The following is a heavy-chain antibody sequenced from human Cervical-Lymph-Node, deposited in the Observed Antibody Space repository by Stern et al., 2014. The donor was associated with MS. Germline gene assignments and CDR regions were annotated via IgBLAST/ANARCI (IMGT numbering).Heavy chain of an antibody. CDR1: GFTFSSHG. CDR3: ARDCKLRYYYYDMDV. Sequence: VQLVESGGGVVQPGRSLRLSCAASGFTFSSHGMHWVRQAPGQGLEWVAGIWNDGSTKSYADSGNVRFTISRANPKNTLSSRNNSLRAEDTAVNYFARDCKLRYYYYDMDVWGQGTTVTVSS. D-gene: IGHD1-26*01. CDR2: IWNDGSTK. J-gene: IGHJ6*02. V-gene: IGHV3-33*01.